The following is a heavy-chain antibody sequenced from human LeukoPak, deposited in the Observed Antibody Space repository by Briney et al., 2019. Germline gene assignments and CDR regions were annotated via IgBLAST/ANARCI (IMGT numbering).Heavy chain of an antibody. D-gene: IGHD3-10*01. Sequence: GGSLRLSCAASGFTFSSYAISWVRQAPGKGREWGSAISGSGGSTYYADSVKGRFTISRENSKNTRYLQMNSLRAEDTAVYYCAKASWGSGSSYYYYMDVWGKGTTVTVSS. CDR3: AKASWGSGSSYYYYMDV. CDR1: GFTFSSYA. CDR2: ISGSGGST. V-gene: IGHV3-23*01. J-gene: IGHJ6*03.